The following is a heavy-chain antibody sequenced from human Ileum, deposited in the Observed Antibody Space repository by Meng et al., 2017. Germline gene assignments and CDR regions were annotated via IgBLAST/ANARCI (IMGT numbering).Heavy chain of an antibody. CDR3: AREFLSAAAGTLNLQNWFDP. J-gene: IGHJ5*02. D-gene: IGHD6-13*01. CDR2: ISSSGSTI. V-gene: IGHV3-48*03. Sequence: GESLKISCAASGFTFSSYEMNWVRQAPGKGLEWVSYISSSGSTIYYADSVKGRFTISRDNAKNSLYLQMNSLRAEDTAVYYCAREFLSAAAGTLNLQNWFDPWGQGNLVTVSS. CDR1: GFTFSSYE.